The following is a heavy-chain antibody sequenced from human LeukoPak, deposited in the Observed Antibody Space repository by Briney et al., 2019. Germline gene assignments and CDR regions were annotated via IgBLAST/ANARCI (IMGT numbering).Heavy chain of an antibody. Sequence: GGSQRLSCAASGFTFRTYAMSWVRQAPGKGLEWVSGISGSGGSTYYADSVKGRFTISRDNSKNTLYLQMNSLRAEDTAVYYCAKEGDFYDILTDYWGQGTLVTVSS. CDR3: AKEGDFYDILTDY. J-gene: IGHJ4*02. CDR2: ISGSGGST. CDR1: GFTFRTYA. D-gene: IGHD3-9*01. V-gene: IGHV3-23*01.